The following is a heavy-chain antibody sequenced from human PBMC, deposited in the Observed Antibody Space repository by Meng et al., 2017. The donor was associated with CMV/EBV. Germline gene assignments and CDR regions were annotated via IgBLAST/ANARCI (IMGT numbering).Heavy chain of an antibody. CDR2: INPNSGGT. J-gene: IGHJ2*01. D-gene: IGHD1-7*01. CDR1: GYTFTGYC. CDR3: ATYIGNYINWYFDL. V-gene: IGHV1-2*02. Sequence: QVQLVQSGAEVKKPGASVKVSCKASGYTFTGYCMHWVRQAPGQGLEWMGWINPNSGGTNYAQKLQGRVTMTRDTSISTAYMELSRLRSDDTAVYYCATYIGNYINWYFDLWGRGTLVTVSS.